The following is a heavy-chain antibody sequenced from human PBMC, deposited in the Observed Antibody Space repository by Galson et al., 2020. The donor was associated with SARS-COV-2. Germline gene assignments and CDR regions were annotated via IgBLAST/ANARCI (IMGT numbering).Heavy chain of an antibody. D-gene: IGHD3-10*01. Sequence: GESLKISCAASGFTFSSYAMHWVRQAPGKGLEWVAVISYDGSNKYYADSVKGRFTISRDNSKNTLYLQMNSLRAEDTAVYYCARSLGFGESSEFTYGMDVWGQGTTVTVSS. CDR3: ARSLGFGESSEFTYGMDV. V-gene: IGHV3-30*04. CDR1: GFTFSSYA. J-gene: IGHJ6*02. CDR2: ISYDGSNK.